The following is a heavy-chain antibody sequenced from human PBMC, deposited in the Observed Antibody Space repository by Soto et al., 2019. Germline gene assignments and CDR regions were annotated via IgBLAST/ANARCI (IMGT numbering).Heavy chain of an antibody. CDR2: ITSDVNYK. CDR1: GFAFSTYG. CDR3: AKGGSFDI. V-gene: IGHV3-30*18. J-gene: IGHJ4*02. D-gene: IGHD3-16*01. Sequence: PGGSLRLSCAASGFAFSTYGLHWVRQAPGKELEWVAIITSDVNYKYYADSVKGRFTISRDNSKNTLFLQMNSLRAEDTAVYYCAKGGSFDIWGQATLVTAPQ.